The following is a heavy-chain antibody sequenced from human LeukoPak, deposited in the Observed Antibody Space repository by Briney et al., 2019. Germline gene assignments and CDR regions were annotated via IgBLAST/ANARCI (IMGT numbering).Heavy chain of an antibody. V-gene: IGHV1-2*02. CDR2: INPNSGGT. CDR1: GYTFTDYY. Sequence: ASVKVSCKASGYTFTDYYMHWVRQAPGQGLEWMGWINPNSGGTNYAQKSQGRVTMTTDTSISTAYMEVSRLRSDDTAVYYCARVRIGQQLDKYYYYAMDVWGQGTTVTVSS. D-gene: IGHD6-13*01. J-gene: IGHJ6*02. CDR3: ARVRIGQQLDKYYYYAMDV.